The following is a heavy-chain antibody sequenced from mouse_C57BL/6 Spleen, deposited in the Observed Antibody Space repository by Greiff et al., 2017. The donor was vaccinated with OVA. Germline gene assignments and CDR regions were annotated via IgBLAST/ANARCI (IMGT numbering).Heavy chain of an antibody. CDR2: IDPENGNT. CDR1: GFNIKNTY. CDR3: ARRGIYYDYDDGLFAY. Sequence: EVMLVESVAELVRPGASVKLSCTASGFNIKNTYMHWVKQRPEHGLEWIGRIDPENGNTKYAQKFQGKATITADTSSNTAYVQISSLTSEDTAIYYCARRGIYYDYDDGLFAYWGQGTLVTVSA. D-gene: IGHD2-4*01. J-gene: IGHJ3*01. V-gene: IGHV14-3*01.